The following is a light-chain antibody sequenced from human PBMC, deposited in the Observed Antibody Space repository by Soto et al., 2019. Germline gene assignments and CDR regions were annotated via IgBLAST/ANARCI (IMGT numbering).Light chain of an antibody. J-gene: IGLJ2*01. V-gene: IGLV1-44*01. CDR1: SSNIGSNT. Sequence: QSALTQPPSASGTPGQRVTISCSGSSSNIGSNTVNWYQQLPGTAPKLLIYSNNQRPSGVPDRFSGSKSGTSASLAISGLQSEDEADYYCAAWDASLKGVVFGGGTKLTDL. CDR2: SNN. CDR3: AAWDASLKGVV.